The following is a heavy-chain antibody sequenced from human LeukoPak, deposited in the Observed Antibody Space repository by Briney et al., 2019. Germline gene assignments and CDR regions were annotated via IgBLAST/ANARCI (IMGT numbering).Heavy chain of an antibody. CDR2: IYTSGST. CDR1: GGSISSYY. D-gene: IGHD6-13*01. J-gene: IGHJ5*02. CDR3: ASMKAAADYNWFDP. V-gene: IGHV4-4*07. Sequence: PSETLSLTCTVSGGSISSYYWSWIRQPPGKGLEWIGRIYTSGSTNYNPSLKSRVTMSVDTSKNQFSLKLSSVTAADTAVYYCASMKAAADYNWFDPWGQGTLVTVSS.